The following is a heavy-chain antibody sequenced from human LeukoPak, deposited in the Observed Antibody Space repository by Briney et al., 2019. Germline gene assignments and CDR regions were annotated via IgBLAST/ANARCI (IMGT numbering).Heavy chain of an antibody. J-gene: IGHJ4*02. V-gene: IGHV3-11*04. CDR3: ARGEQRMWLLLPNYFDY. CDR2: ISSSGSTI. CDR1: GFTFSDYY. D-gene: IGHD3-22*01. Sequence: GGSPRLSCAASGFTFSDYYMSWIRQAPGKGLEWVSYISSSGSTIYYADSVKGRFTISRDNAKNSLYLQMNSLRAEDTAVYYCARGEQRMWLLLPNYFDYWGQGTLVTVSS.